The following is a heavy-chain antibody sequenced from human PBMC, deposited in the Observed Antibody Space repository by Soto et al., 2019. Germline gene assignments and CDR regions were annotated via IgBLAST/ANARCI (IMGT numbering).Heavy chain of an antibody. J-gene: IGHJ4*02. D-gene: IGHD4-17*01. CDR3: ARDTLADYGGNGGIDY. V-gene: IGHV1-69*13. CDR1: GGTLSSYA. CDR2: IIPIFGTA. Sequence: SVQVSCKASGGTLSSYAISWVRQANGQGLEWMGGIIPIFGTANYAQKFQGRVTITADESTSTAYMELSSLRSEDTAVYYCARDTLADYGGNGGIDYWGQGTLVTVSS.